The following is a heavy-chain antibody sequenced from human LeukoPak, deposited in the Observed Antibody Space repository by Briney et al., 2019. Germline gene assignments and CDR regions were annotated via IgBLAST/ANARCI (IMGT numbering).Heavy chain of an antibody. D-gene: IGHD3-22*01. CDR2: SYYNGIT. CDR3: ARVSPLNYYDSSGSDY. CDR1: GAFFSRYY. Sequence: SETLSLTCTVSGAFFSRYYYNWIRQPPGKGLEWIGYSYYNGITKYNSSLGNRITMSVDASGRFSLRLTSVTAADTAVYYCARVSPLNYYDSSGSDYWGQGTLVTVSS. J-gene: IGHJ4*02. V-gene: IGHV4-59*01.